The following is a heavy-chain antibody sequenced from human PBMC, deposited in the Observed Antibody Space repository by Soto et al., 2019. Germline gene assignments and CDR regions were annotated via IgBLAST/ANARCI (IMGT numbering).Heavy chain of an antibody. Sequence: GGSLRLSCAASGFTFTNYAMSWVRQAPGKGLEWVSTLSGSGGSTYYADSVKGRFTISRDNSKNTLYLQMNSLRAEDTAVYYCAKDPYDRSGYYSDYWGQGTLVTVSS. CDR1: GFTFTNYA. V-gene: IGHV3-23*01. D-gene: IGHD3-22*01. CDR3: AKDPYDRSGYYSDY. CDR2: LSGSGGST. J-gene: IGHJ4*02.